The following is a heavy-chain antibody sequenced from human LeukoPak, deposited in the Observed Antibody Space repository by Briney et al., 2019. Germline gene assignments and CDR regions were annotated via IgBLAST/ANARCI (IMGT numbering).Heavy chain of an antibody. V-gene: IGHV3-21*01. CDR1: GFTFSSYS. CDR3: ARAPGVGLGFDY. D-gene: IGHD2-15*01. J-gene: IGHJ4*02. CDR2: ISRSSGYI. Sequence: PGGSLRLPCAASGFTFSSYSMNWVRQAPGKGLEWVSSISRSSGYIYYADSVKGRFTISRDNAKNSLYLQMNSLRAEDTAVYYCARAPGVGLGFDYWGQGTLVTVSS.